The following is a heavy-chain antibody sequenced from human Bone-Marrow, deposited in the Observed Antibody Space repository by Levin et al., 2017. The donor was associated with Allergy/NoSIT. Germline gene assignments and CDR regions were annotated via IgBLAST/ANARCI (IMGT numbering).Heavy chain of an antibody. J-gene: IGHJ6*02. V-gene: IGHV3-30*04. CDR1: GFTFTHSA. CDR2: ISYDGNNK. D-gene: IGHD2-2*01. CDR3: ARNPSGTRSSFGNYRRNPMDV. Sequence: QAGESLKISCAASGFTFTHSAIHWVRQAPGKGLEWVAVISYDGNNKFYADFVKGRFTISRDNSKNSVYLQMNSLRADDTAVYYCARNPSGTRSSFGNYRRNPMDVWGHGTTVTVSS.